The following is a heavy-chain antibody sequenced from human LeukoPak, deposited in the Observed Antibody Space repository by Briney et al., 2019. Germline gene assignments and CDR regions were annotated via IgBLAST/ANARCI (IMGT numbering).Heavy chain of an antibody. J-gene: IGHJ3*02. CDR3: ARHMTTDMLDAFDI. CDR1: GYSISSGYY. D-gene: IGHD3-10*02. V-gene: IGHV4-38-2*01. CDR2: IFHIAST. Sequence: PSETLSLTCDVSGYSISSGYYWAWIRQFPGKGLDWILSIFHIASTYDNPSLKSRVTTSVDASKNYFSLTLSSVTAADTAVYHCARHMTTDMLDAFDIWGQGTMVIISS.